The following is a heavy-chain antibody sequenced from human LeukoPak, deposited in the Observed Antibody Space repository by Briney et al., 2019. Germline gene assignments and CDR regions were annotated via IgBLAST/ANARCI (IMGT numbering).Heavy chain of an antibody. D-gene: IGHD3-3*01. CDR1: GYTFTNYG. J-gene: IGHJ5*02. V-gene: IGHV1-18*01. CDR2: ISIYNGNT. Sequence: ASXKVSCKASGYTFTNYGISWVRQAPGQGLEWMGWISIYNGNTDYAQKLRGRVTITTDTYTRKDYMEMRSLRSDDTAVYYCARITYDFWSGYYMPDDPWGQGTLVTVSS. CDR3: ARITYDFWSGYYMPDDP.